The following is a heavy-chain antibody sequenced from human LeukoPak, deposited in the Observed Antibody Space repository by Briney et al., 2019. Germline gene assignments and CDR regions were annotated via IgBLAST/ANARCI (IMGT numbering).Heavy chain of an antibody. J-gene: IGHJ5*02. CDR3: ARSRRHCSSTSCYPGFDP. Sequence: ASVKVSCKASGYTFTSYDINWVRQAPGQGLEWMGWINPNSGGTNYAQKFQGRVTMTRDTSISTAYMELSRLRSDDTAVYYCARSRRHCSSTSCYPGFDPWGQGTLVTVSS. CDR2: INPNSGGT. CDR1: GYTFTSYD. V-gene: IGHV1-2*02. D-gene: IGHD2-2*01.